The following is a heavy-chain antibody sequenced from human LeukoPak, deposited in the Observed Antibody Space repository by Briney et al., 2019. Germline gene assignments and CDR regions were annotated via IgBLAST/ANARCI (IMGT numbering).Heavy chain of an antibody. Sequence: ASVKVSCKASGYTFTSYGISWVRQAPGQGLEWMGWISAYNGNTNYAQKLQGRVTMTTDTSTSTAYMELRSLRSDDTAVYYCASGLRDGHNSHRFDYWGQGTLVTVSS. CDR3: ASGLRDGHNSHRFDY. D-gene: IGHD5-24*01. CDR1: GYTFTSYG. J-gene: IGHJ4*02. V-gene: IGHV1-18*01. CDR2: ISAYNGNT.